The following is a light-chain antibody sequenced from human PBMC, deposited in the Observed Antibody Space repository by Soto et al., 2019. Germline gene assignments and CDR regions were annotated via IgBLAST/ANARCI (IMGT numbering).Light chain of an antibody. CDR1: QSVSSN. CDR3: QQYKNWPPMYT. J-gene: IGKJ2*01. Sequence: EIVMTQSPATLYVSPGERATLSCRASQSVSSNLAWYQQKPGQAPRLLIYGVSTRATGVPARFSGSGSETDLTLTIRSLPSEDFAVYYCQQYKNWPPMYTFGQGTKLEIK. CDR2: GVS. V-gene: IGKV3-15*01.